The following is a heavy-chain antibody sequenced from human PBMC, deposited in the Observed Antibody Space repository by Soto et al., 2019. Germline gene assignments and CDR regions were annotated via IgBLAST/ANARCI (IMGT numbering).Heavy chain of an antibody. CDR2: IYYSGST. J-gene: IGHJ6*02. CDR3: ARDHPSGPYYDILTGDLTPYYYHYGMDF. CDR1: GGSISSGGYY. Sequence: SETLSLTCTVSGGSISSGGYYWSWIRQHPGKGLEWIGYIYYSGSTYYNPSLKSRVTISVDTSKNQFSLKLSSVTAADTAVYYCARDHPSGPYYDILTGDLTPYYYHYGMDFWGQGTTVTVAS. D-gene: IGHD3-9*01. V-gene: IGHV4-31*03.